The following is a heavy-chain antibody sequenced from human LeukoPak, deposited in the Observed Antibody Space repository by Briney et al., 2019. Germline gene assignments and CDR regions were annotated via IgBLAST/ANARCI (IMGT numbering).Heavy chain of an antibody. V-gene: IGHV4-59*11. CDR1: DDSFSSHY. CDR2: ISYIGST. Sequence: LETLSLTCAVSDDSFSSHYWTWIRQPPGKGLEWIGYISYIGSTNYNPSLKSRVTISIDTSKNQFSLKLTSVTAADTAVYYCARDLVTVTKGFDIWGQGTMVSVSS. J-gene: IGHJ3*02. CDR3: ARDLVTVTKGFDI. D-gene: IGHD4-17*01.